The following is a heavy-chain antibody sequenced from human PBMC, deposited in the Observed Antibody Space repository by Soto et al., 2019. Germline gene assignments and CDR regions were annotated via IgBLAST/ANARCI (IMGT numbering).Heavy chain of an antibody. D-gene: IGHD3-22*01. CDR1: CGPIISYY. CDR2: IYYSGST. Sequence: SETLSLTCTFSCGPIISYYWSWIRQPPGKGLEWIGYIYYSGSTNYNPSLKSRVTISVDTSKNQLSLKLSSVTAADTAVYYCARDDSTAYFDYWGQGTLVTVSS. CDR3: ARDDSTAYFDY. V-gene: IGHV4-59*01. J-gene: IGHJ4*02.